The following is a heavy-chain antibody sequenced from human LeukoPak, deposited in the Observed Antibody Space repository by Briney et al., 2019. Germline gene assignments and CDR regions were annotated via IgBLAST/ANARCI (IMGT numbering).Heavy chain of an antibody. V-gene: IGHV4-39*07. Sequence: SPSETLSLTCTVSGGSIDSSSYYWGWIRQPPGKGLEWIGEINHSGSTNYNPSLKSRVTISVDTSKNQFSLKLSSVTAADTAVYYCARGGHDYGDYWGQGTLVTVSS. CDR3: ARGGHDYGDY. CDR1: GGSIDSSSYY. CDR2: INHSGST. J-gene: IGHJ4*02.